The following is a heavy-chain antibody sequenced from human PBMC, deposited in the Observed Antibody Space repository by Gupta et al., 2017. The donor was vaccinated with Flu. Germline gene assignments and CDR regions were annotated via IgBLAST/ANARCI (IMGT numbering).Heavy chain of an antibody. CDR2: IRNKANSYTT. J-gene: IGHJ4*02. V-gene: IGHV3-72*01. CDR1: GFTFSEHY. D-gene: IGHD1-14*01. Sequence: EVRLVESGGGLVQRGGSLRRPCVLAGFTFSEHYMDWLRQAPGKGLEWVGRIRNKANSYTTEYAESVKDRFTITRDDSKDSLYLQMNSLNNGDTAVYYCSRGETGPSPPGRNDCWGQGTLVTVSS. CDR3: SRGETGPSPPGRNDC.